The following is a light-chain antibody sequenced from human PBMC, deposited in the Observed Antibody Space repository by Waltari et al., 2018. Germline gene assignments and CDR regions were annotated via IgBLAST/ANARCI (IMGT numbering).Light chain of an antibody. CDR3: HQYSSTPWT. Sequence: DIVMTQSPDSLAVSLGERATIRCKSSLRVLYSRDNKNNLAWFQQKPGQPPKLLFYWASTREPGVPDRFSGSGSGTDFTLTISSLQAEDVAVYYCHQYSSTPWTFGQGTKVEIK. CDR1: LRVLYSRDNKNN. J-gene: IGKJ1*01. CDR2: WAS. V-gene: IGKV4-1*01.